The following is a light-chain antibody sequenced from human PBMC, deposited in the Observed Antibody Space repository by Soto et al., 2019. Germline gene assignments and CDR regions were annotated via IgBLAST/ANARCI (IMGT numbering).Light chain of an antibody. V-gene: IGLV2-14*03. J-gene: IGLJ1*01. CDR3: QSYDRSLSGSF. CDR2: EVS. CDR1: SSDIGRYNY. Sequence: QSALTQPASVSGSPGQSITISCTGSSSDIGRYNYVSWYQQLPGKAPKLIIYEVSNRPSGVSDRFSGSRSATSASLTITGLQAEDEADYYCQSYDRSLSGSFFGTGTKLTVL.